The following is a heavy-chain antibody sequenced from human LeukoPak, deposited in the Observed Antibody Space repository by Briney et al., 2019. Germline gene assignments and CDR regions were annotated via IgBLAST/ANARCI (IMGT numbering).Heavy chain of an antibody. D-gene: IGHD3-10*02. J-gene: IGHJ6*04. CDR3: AELAITMIGGV. V-gene: IGHV3-48*04. Sequence: GGSLRLSCAASGVTFTNYGMNWVRQAPGKGLEWVSNINGNGDNTYYADSVKGRFTISRDNAKNSLYLQMNSLRAEDTAVYYCAELAITMIGGVWGKGTTVTISS. CDR2: INGNGDNT. CDR1: GVTFTNYG.